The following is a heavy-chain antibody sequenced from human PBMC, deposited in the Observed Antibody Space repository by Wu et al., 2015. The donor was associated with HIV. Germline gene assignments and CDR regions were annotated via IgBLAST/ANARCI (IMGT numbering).Heavy chain of an antibody. D-gene: IGHD6-13*01. Sequence: QVQLVQSGAEVKKPGASVKVSCKASGYTFTSYDINWVRQATGQGLEWMGWMNPNSGNTGYAQKFQGRVTMTRNTSISTAYMELSSLRSEDTAVYYCARGRFSVAAAGTTWNGYYFDYVGPGNAGHRLL. CDR3: ARGRFSVAAAGTTWNGYYFDY. V-gene: IGHV1-8*01. CDR1: GYTFTSYD. J-gene: IGHJ4*02. CDR2: MNPNSGNT.